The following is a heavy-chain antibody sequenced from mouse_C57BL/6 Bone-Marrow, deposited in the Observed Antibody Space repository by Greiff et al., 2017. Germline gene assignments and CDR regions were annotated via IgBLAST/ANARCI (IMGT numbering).Heavy chain of an antibody. Sequence: VQLQQPGTELVKPGASVKLSCKASGYTFTSYWMHWVKQRPGQGLEWIGNINPSNGGTNYNEKFKSKATLTVDKSSSTAYMQLSSLTSEDSAVYYCARGYYGSSRYYYAKDYWGQGTSVTVSS. D-gene: IGHD1-1*01. V-gene: IGHV1-53*01. CDR1: GYTFTSYW. CDR3: ARGYYGSSRYYYAKDY. CDR2: INPSNGGT. J-gene: IGHJ4*01.